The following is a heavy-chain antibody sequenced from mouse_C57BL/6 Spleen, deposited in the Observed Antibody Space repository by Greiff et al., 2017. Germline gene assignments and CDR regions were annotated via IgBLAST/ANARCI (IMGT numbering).Heavy chain of an antibody. V-gene: IGHV1-74*01. D-gene: IGHD3-3*01. CDR2: IHPSDSDT. J-gene: IGHJ2*01. CDR1: GYTFTSYW. Sequence: QVQLQQPGAELVKPGASVKVSCKASGYTFTSYWMHWVKQRPGQGLEWIGRIHPSDSDTTSNQKFTGKATFTVDKSSSTAYMQRSSVTSEDSAVYYCAIGRDPYYFDDWGQGTTVTVSA. CDR3: AIGRDPYYFDD.